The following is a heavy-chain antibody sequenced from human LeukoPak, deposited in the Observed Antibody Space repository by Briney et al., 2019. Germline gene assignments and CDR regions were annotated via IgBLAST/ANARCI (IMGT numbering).Heavy chain of an antibody. Sequence: ASVKVSCKASGYTFTSYGISWVRQAPGQGLEWMGWISAYNGNTNYAQKLQGRVTMTTDTSTSTAYMELRSLRSADPAVYYCARDGRVYYASRGPGGYWGQGTLVTVSS. V-gene: IGHV1-18*01. CDR3: ARDGRVYYASRGPGGY. D-gene: IGHD3-22*01. J-gene: IGHJ4*02. CDR2: ISAYNGNT. CDR1: GYTFTSYG.